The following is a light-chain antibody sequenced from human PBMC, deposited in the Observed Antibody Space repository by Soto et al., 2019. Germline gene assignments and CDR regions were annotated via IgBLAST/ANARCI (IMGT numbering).Light chain of an antibody. Sequence: QAVVTQGPSLTVSPGGTVTLTCGSSTGAVTSGCYPNWFQQKPGQAPRALIYSIDKKHSWTPTRFSGSLLGDKAALTLSGVQPEDEADYYCLLYYGGPVVFGGGTKVTVL. CDR2: SID. J-gene: IGLJ2*01. CDR1: TGAVTSGCY. V-gene: IGLV7-43*01. CDR3: LLYYGGPVV.